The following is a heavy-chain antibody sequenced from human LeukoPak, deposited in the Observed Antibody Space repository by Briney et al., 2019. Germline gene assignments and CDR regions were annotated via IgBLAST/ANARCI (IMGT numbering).Heavy chain of an antibody. CDR2: ISDDGGST. J-gene: IGHJ4*02. D-gene: IGHD3-10*01. CDR1: GFTFSRYA. V-gene: IGHV3-23*01. CDR3: AKEGSGITMVRGVGEVDY. Sequence: GGSLRLSCAASGFTFSRYAMSWVRQAPGKGLEWVSSISDDGGSTYYADSMRGRFTISRDNSKNTLYLQMNSLRAEDTAVYYCAKEGSGITMVRGVGEVDYWGQGTLVTVSS.